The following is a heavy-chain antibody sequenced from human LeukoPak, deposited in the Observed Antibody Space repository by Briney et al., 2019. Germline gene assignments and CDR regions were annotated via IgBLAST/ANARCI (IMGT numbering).Heavy chain of an antibody. D-gene: IGHD6-19*01. Sequence: VGSLRLSCAASGFTFSDSYMSWIRKAPGKGLEWISYISTSGDTIYYADSVKGRFIISRDNAKNSLYLQMNSLRAEDTAVFYCARVVSGWYFDSWGQGTLVTVSS. CDR2: ISTSGDTI. V-gene: IGHV3-11*04. CDR3: ARVVSGWYFDS. J-gene: IGHJ4*02. CDR1: GFTFSDSY.